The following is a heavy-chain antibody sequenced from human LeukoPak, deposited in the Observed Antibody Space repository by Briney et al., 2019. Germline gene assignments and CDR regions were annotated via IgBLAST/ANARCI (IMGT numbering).Heavy chain of an antibody. CDR1: GFTFSSYE. V-gene: IGHV3-48*03. CDR2: ISSSGSTI. J-gene: IGHJ3*02. CDR3: ARGGSITMVRGVILAFDI. D-gene: IGHD3-10*01. Sequence: AGGSLRLSCAASGFTFSSYEMNWVRQAPGKGLEWVSYISSSGSTIYYADSVKGRFTISRDNAKNSLYLQMNSLRAEDTAVYYCARGGSITMVRGVILAFDIWGQGTMVTVSS.